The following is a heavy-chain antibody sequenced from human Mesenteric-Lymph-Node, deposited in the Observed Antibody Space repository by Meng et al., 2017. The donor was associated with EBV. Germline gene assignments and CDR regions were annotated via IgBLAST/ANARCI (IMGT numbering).Heavy chain of an antibody. V-gene: IGHV4-30-2*01. Sequence: QLQLQAPGSGLVKPSRTLSRTCAVAGGSVSSGGYSWSWIRQPPGKGLEWIGYIYHFGSPNYNPSLKSRVTISVDRSKNQFSLNLTSMTAADTAVYYCARRGIAEGFDFWGQGTLVTVSS. CDR3: ARRGIAEGFDF. J-gene: IGHJ4*02. CDR1: GGSVSSGGYS. CDR2: IYHFGSP.